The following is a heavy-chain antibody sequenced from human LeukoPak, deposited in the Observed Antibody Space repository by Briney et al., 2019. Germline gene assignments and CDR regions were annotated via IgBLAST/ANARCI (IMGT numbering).Heavy chain of an antibody. J-gene: IGHJ1*01. CDR2: FDPEDGES. D-gene: IGHD3-22*01. V-gene: IGHV1-24*01. CDR3: ATALSNPFYDSSGYYYGYFQH. Sequence: GASVKVSCKVSGYTLTELSMHWVRQATGKGLEWMGGFDPEDGESVYAQKFQGRVTMTEDTSTDTAYMELSSLRSEDTAVYYCATALSNPFYDSSGYYYGYFQHWGQGTLVTVSS. CDR1: GYTLTELS.